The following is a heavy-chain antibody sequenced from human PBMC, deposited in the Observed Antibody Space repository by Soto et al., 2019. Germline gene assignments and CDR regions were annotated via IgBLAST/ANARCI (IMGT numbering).Heavy chain of an antibody. CDR2: MEPSTGRT. V-gene: IGHV1-8*01. CDR1: GYSFTSLD. CDR3: ARGVSEGVDY. Sequence: QVQLVQSGAEVREPGASVKVSCKASGYSFTSLDINWVRQTAGQGLEWMGWMEPSTGRTGYAQKFQGRVNMTRDTSINTAYMELTTLTSDDTAFYYCARGVSEGVDYWGQGTLVIVSS. J-gene: IGHJ4*02. D-gene: IGHD1-26*01.